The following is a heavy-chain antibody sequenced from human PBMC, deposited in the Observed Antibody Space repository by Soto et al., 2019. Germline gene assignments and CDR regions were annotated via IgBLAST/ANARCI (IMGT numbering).Heavy chain of an antibody. CDR2: ISSSGSTI. V-gene: IGHV3-11*01. Sequence: PGGSLRLSCAASGFTFSDYYMSWTRQAPGKGLEWVSYISSSGSTIYYADSVKGRFTISRDNAKNSLYLQMNSLRAEDTAVYYCARVERGITIFGVVIPPFDYWGQGTLVTVSS. CDR1: GFTFSDYY. D-gene: IGHD3-3*01. CDR3: ARVERGITIFGVVIPPFDY. J-gene: IGHJ4*02.